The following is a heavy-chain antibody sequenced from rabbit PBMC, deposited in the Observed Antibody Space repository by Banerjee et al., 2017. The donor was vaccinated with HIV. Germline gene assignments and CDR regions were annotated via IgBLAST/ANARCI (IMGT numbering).Heavy chain of an antibody. D-gene: IGHD4-1*01. J-gene: IGHJ4*01. V-gene: IGHV1S45*01. CDR3: ARYYSGWDYFDL. CDR2: INTSTGNT. Sequence: QEQLEESGGDLVKPGASLTLTCTASGFSFSNKCVMCWVRQAPGKGLEWIACINTSTGNTVYASWAKGRFTLSKTSSTTVTLQMTSLTGADTATYFCARYYSGWDYFDLWGPGTLVT. CDR1: GFSFSNKCV.